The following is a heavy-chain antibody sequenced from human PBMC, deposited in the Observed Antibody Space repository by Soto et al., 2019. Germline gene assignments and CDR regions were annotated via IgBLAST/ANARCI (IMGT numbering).Heavy chain of an antibody. CDR1: GGSIRSYY. Sequence: SETLSLTCTVSGGSIRSYYWNWIRQPPGKGLEWIGYIYYSGSTNYNPSLKSRVTISVDTSKNQFSLKLSSVTAADTAVYYCARLVRLEQVGYWGQGTLVTVYS. J-gene: IGHJ4*02. CDR2: IYYSGST. CDR3: ARLVRLEQVGY. V-gene: IGHV4-59*08. D-gene: IGHD1-1*01.